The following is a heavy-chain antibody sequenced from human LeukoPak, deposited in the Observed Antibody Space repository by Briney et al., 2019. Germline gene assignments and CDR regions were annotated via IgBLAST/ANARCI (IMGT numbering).Heavy chain of an antibody. V-gene: IGHV4-59*01. CDR3: ARVSHYSNYYYYYMDV. CDR1: GGSISSYY. Sequence: PSETLSLTCTVSGGSISSYYWSWIRQPPGKGLEYIGYIYYSGSTNYNPSLKSRVTISVDTSKNQFSLKLSSVTAADTAVYYCARVSHYSNYYYYYMDVWGKGTTVTVSS. J-gene: IGHJ6*03. CDR2: IYYSGST. D-gene: IGHD4-11*01.